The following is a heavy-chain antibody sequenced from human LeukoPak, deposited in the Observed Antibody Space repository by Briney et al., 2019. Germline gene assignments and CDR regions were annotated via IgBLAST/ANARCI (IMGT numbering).Heavy chain of an antibody. CDR3: ARDPAVTTVRLGAFDI. CDR2: IYYSGST. Sequence: SETLSLTCTVSGGSISSSSYYWGWIRQPPGKGLEWIGSIYYSGSTYYNPSLKSRVTISVDTSKNQFSLKLSSVTAADTAVYYCARDPAVTTVRLGAFDIWGQGTMVTVSS. J-gene: IGHJ3*02. CDR1: GGSISSSSYY. V-gene: IGHV4-39*07. D-gene: IGHD4-17*01.